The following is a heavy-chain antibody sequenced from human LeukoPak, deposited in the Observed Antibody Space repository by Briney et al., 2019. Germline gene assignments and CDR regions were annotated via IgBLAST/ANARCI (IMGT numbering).Heavy chain of an antibody. CDR3: ARSAFGGYQPDY. V-gene: IGHV3-11*04. D-gene: IGHD5-12*01. CDR2: ISSSGSTI. Sequence: GGSLRLSCAASGFTFSDYYMSWIRQAPGKGLEWVSYISSSGSTIYYADSVKGRFTISRDNAKNSLYLQMNGLRPEDTAVYYCARSAFGGYQPDYWGQGTLVTVSS. J-gene: IGHJ4*02. CDR1: GFTFSDYY.